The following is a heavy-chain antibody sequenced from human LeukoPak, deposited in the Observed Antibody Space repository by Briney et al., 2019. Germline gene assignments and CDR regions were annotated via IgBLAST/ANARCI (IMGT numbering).Heavy chain of an antibody. V-gene: IGHV4-34*01. J-gene: IGHJ1*01. CDR2: INHSGST. D-gene: IGHD5-18*01. Sequence: SETLSLTCAVYGGSFSGYYWSWIRQPPGKGLEWIGEINHSGSTNYNPSLKSRVTISVDTSKNQFSLKLSSVTAADTAVYYCARIPRVYSYTPLESFQHWGQGTLVTVSS. CDR1: GGSFSGYY. CDR3: ARIPRVYSYTPLESFQH.